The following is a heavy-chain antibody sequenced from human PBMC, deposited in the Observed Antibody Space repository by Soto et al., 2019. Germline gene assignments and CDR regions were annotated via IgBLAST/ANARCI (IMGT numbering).Heavy chain of an antibody. D-gene: IGHD3-10*01. Sequence: GASVKVSCKASGYTFTSYGISWVRQAPGQGLEWMGWINAYNGNTNYAQKLQGRFTISRDNSNSTLYLQMGSLRPEDTAVYYCVKGYGSGTYYVEYFDYWGQGTLVTVSS. V-gene: IGHV1-18*01. CDR1: GYTFTSYG. J-gene: IGHJ4*02. CDR3: VKGYGSGTYYVEYFDY. CDR2: INAYNGNT.